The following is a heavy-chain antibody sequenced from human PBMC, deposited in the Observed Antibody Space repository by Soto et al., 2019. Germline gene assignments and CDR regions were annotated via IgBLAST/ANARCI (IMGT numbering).Heavy chain of an antibody. D-gene: IGHD5-12*01. J-gene: IGHJ4*02. V-gene: IGHV4-4*02. Sequence: HVQLEESGPGLVKPSGTLSLTCAVSGGSISTDNWWSWVRQPPGKGLEWVGEIYHSGSTNYNPSRKSRLTISIDKSKEQFSLDVRSVTAADTAIYYCARGGRWLFDYWGQGTLVTVSS. CDR3: ARGGRWLFDY. CDR2: IYHSGST. CDR1: GGSISTDNW.